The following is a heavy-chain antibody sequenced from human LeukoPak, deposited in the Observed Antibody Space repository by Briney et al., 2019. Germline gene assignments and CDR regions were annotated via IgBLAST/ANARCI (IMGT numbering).Heavy chain of an antibody. V-gene: IGHV3-33*01. D-gene: IGHD3-10*02. CDR2: IWYDGSNK. Sequence: GGSLRLSCAASGFTFSSYGMHWVRQAPGKGLEWVAVIWYDGSNKYYADFVKGRFTISRDNSKNTLYLQMNSLRAEDTAVYYCARVFGEMDYYYYMDVWGKGTTVTVSS. CDR1: GFTFSSYG. CDR3: ARVFGEMDYYYYMDV. J-gene: IGHJ6*03.